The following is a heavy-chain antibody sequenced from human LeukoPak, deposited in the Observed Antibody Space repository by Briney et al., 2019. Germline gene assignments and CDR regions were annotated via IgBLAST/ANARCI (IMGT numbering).Heavy chain of an antibody. CDR3: AKDLMSYCGGDCYPTFDS. D-gene: IGHD2-21*02. J-gene: IGHJ4*02. CDR2: ISFDGSSR. CDR1: GFIFSNYG. V-gene: IGHV3-30*18. Sequence: GRSLRLSCAASGFIFSNYGLHWVRQAPGKGLEWVAVISFDGSSRYYADSVKGRFTISRDNSKNTLYLQMNSLRAEDTAVFHCAKDLMSYCGGDCYPTFDSWGQGTLVTVSS.